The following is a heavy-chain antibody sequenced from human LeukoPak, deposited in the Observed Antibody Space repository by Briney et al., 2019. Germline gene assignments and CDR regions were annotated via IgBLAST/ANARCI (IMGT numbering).Heavy chain of an antibody. J-gene: IGHJ4*02. CDR1: GFTFSSYS. Sequence: GGSLRLSCAASGFTFSSYSMNWVREAPGRGLEWVSSISSSSSYIYYADSVKGRFTISRDNAKNFLYLQMNSLRAEDTAVYYCARTYYDILTGYNPYFDYWGQGILVTVSS. V-gene: IGHV3-21*01. D-gene: IGHD3-9*01. CDR3: ARTYYDILTGYNPYFDY. CDR2: ISSSSSYI.